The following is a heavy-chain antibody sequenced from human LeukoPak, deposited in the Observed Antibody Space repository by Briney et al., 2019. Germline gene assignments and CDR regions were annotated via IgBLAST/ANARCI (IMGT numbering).Heavy chain of an antibody. CDR3: AKDRDLSDSSTYSVH. D-gene: IGHD3-22*01. CDR1: GFTFSSYG. V-gene: IGHV3-30*18. Sequence: GGSLRLSCAASGFTFSSYGMNWVRQAPGKGLKWVAVISSDGGAKYYAGSVKGRFTISRDNSKKTVYLQMNSLGEDDTAVYYCAKDRDLSDSSTYSVHWGQGTLVTVSS. J-gene: IGHJ4*02. CDR2: ISSDGGAK.